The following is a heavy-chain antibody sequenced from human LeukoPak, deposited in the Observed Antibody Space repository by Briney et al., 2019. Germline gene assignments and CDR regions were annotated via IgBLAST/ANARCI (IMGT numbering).Heavy chain of an antibody. CDR2: ISAYNGNT. Sequence: ASVKVSCKASGYTFTSYGISWVRQAPGQGLEWTGWISAYNGNTNYAQKLQGRVTMTTDTSTSTAYMELRSLRSDDTAVYYCARETYYYGSGSYDFDYWGQGTLVTVSS. CDR1: GYTFTSYG. D-gene: IGHD3-10*01. CDR3: ARETYYYGSGSYDFDY. V-gene: IGHV1-18*01. J-gene: IGHJ4*02.